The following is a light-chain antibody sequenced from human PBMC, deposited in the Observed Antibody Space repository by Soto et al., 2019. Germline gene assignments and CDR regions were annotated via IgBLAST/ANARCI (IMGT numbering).Light chain of an antibody. CDR1: QTISDY. V-gene: IGKV1-39*01. CDR2: GSS. J-gene: IGKJ4*02. CDR3: QQSDGSLRT. Sequence: DIQMTQSPPSLSASVGDRVTITCRASQTISDYLPWYQQKPGKAPTLLIYGSSSLQTGVPPRFSGSGSGTEFTLTISRLQPEDFGAYYCQQSDGSLRTFGEGTKVDIK.